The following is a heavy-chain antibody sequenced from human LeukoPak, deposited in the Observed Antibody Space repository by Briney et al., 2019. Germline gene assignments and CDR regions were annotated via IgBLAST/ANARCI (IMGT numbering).Heavy chain of an antibody. CDR1: GGSISSGGYY. J-gene: IGHJ4*02. CDR2: IYYSGST. V-gene: IGHV4-31*03. D-gene: IGHD4-11*01. Sequence: SQALSLTCTVSGGSISSGGYYWSWIRQHPGKDLEWIGYIYYSGSTYYNPSLKSRVTISVDTSKNQFSLKLSSVTAADTAVYYCARYGAVIYYFDYWGQGTLATVSS. CDR3: ARYGAVIYYFDY.